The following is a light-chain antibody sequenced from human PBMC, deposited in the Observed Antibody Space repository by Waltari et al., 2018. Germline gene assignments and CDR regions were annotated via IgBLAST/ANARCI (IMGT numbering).Light chain of an antibody. CDR2: EVT. V-gene: IGLV2-14*01. Sequence: QSALPQPASVSGSPGQSITISCTGTSSDFGAYNYVSWYQQHPGKVPKLMIFEVTNRPSGVSNRFSGSKSGNTASLTISGLQAEDEADYYCCSYTSSHTVVFGGGTKLTVL. J-gene: IGLJ2*01. CDR1: SSDFGAYNY. CDR3: CSYTSSHTVV.